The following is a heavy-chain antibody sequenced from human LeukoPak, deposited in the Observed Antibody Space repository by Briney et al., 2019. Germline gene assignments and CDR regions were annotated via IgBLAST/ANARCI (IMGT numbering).Heavy chain of an antibody. CDR1: GFTFSSYS. CDR3: ASEYCSGGSCYNDY. D-gene: IGHD2-15*01. Sequence: GRSLRLSCAASGFTFSSYSMNWVRQAPGKGLEWVSSISSSSSYIYYADSVKGRFTISRDNAKNSLYLQMNSLRAEDTAVYYYASEYCSGGSCYNDYWGQGTLVTVSS. J-gene: IGHJ4*02. CDR2: ISSSSSYI. V-gene: IGHV3-21*01.